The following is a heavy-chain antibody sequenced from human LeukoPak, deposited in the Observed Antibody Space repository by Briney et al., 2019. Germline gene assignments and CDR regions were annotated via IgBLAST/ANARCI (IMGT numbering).Heavy chain of an antibody. D-gene: IGHD3-10*01. J-gene: IGHJ4*02. V-gene: IGHV4-34*01. CDR2: INHSGST. CDR1: GGSFSGYY. Sequence: SETLSLTCAVYGGSFSGYYWSWIRQPPGKGLEWIGEINHSGSTNYNPSLKSRVTISVDTSKNQFSLKLSSVTAADTAGYYCARHTMVRGVPFDYWGQGTLVTVSS. CDR3: ARHTMVRGVPFDY.